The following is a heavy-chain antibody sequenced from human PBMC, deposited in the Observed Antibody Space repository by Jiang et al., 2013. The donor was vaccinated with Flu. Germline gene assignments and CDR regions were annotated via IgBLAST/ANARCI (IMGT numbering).Heavy chain of an antibody. J-gene: IGHJ4*02. CDR1: GGSISSGGYS. V-gene: IGHV4-30-2*01. CDR3: ARATQFDLLDY. Sequence: GSGLVKPSQTLSLTCAVSGGSISSGGYSWSWIRQPPGKGLEWIGYIYHSGSTYYNPSLKSRVTISVDRSKNQFSLKLSSVTAADTAVYYCARATQFDLLDYWGQGTLVTVSS. D-gene: IGHD3-9*01. CDR2: IYHSGST.